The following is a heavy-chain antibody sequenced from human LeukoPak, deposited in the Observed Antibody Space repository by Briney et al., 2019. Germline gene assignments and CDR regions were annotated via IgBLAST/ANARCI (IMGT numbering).Heavy chain of an antibody. CDR1: GFTVSSSY. Sequence: PGGSLRLSCAASGFTVSSSYMTWVRQAPGKGLEWVSVIYSGGSTHYAGSVKGRFTTSRDNSKNTVYLQMNSLRAEDTAVYYCARAPYSSSWYFDYWGQGTLVTVSS. CDR2: IYSGGST. CDR3: ARAPYSSSWYFDY. J-gene: IGHJ4*02. D-gene: IGHD6-13*01. V-gene: IGHV3-66*01.